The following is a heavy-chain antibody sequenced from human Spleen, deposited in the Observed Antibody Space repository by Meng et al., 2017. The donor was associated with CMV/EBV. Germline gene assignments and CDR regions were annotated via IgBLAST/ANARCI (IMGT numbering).Heavy chain of an antibody. D-gene: IGHD2-21*01. CDR3: ARRTFCDHITCWHDAFDI. Sequence: GESLKISCRASGYTFTDYWIGWVRQVPGKGLEWMGVIYPGDSDSKYGPSFQGRVTMSVDKSINTAYLQWLNLKASDSAMYYCARRTFCDHITCWHDAFDIWGQGTMVTVSS. CDR2: IYPGDSDS. CDR1: GYTFTDYW. J-gene: IGHJ3*02. V-gene: IGHV5-51*01.